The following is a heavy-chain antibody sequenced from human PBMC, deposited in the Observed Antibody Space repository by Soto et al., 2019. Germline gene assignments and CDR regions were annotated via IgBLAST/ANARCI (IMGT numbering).Heavy chain of an antibody. Sequence: SETLSLTCTVSGGSISSGDYYWSWIRQHPGKGLEWIGTIHFSGTTYYNPSLKSRVTISVDTSKNQFSLNLSSVTAADTAVYYCARRDRSGFSYWLDTWGQGTLVTVSS. V-gene: IGHV4-31*03. J-gene: IGHJ5*02. CDR1: GGSISSGDYY. D-gene: IGHD3-22*01. CDR2: IHFSGTT. CDR3: ARRDRSGFSYWLDT.